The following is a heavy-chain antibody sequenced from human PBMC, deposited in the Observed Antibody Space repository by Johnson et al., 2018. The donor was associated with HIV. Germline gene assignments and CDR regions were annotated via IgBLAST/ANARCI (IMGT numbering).Heavy chain of an antibody. V-gene: IGHV3-30*03. J-gene: IGHJ3*02. CDR3: ARSSSGLDAFDI. CDR1: GFAFSNYG. D-gene: IGHD3-22*01. CDR2: ISFDGSHK. Sequence: QVQLVESGGGVVQPGRSLRLSCAASGFAFSNYGMHWVRQAPGKGLEWVAVISFDGSHKYYTDSVKGLSTISRDNSNNTLYLHMNSLRPDDTGVYYCARSSSGLDAFDIWGQGTMVTVSS.